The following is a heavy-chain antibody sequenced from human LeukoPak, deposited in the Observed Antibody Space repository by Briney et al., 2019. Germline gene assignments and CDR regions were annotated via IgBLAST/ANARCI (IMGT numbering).Heavy chain of an antibody. D-gene: IGHD6-19*01. J-gene: IGHJ4*02. Sequence: GGSLRLSCAASGFIFSDYAMHWVRQAPGKGLVWVSRIISDGSTTDYADSVKGRFTISRDNAKNTLYLQMNSLRDEDTAMYYCARSRWLDAFDYWGQGTLVTVSS. V-gene: IGHV3-74*01. CDR2: IISDGSTT. CDR1: GFIFSDYA. CDR3: ARSRWLDAFDY.